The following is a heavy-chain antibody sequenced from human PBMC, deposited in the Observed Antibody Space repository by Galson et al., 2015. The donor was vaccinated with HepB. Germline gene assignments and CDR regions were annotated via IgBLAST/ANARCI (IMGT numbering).Heavy chain of an antibody. D-gene: IGHD6-13*01. CDR2: MSGSGGNT. J-gene: IGHJ4*02. Sequence: SLRLSCAASGFIFSNYAMSWVRQAPGKGLEWVSGMSGSGGNTYHADSVKGRFTISRDNSKNTLYLQMNSLRAEDTAVYYCAKAGTSGWYYHYFDSWGQGTLVTVSS. V-gene: IGHV3-23*01. CDR1: GFIFSNYA. CDR3: AKAGTSGWYYHYFDS.